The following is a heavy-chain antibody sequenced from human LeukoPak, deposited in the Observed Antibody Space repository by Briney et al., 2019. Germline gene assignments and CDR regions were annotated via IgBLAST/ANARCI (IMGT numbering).Heavy chain of an antibody. CDR1: GFTFSSYS. D-gene: IGHD1-26*01. V-gene: IGHV3-21*01. J-gene: IGHJ4*02. CDR2: ISSSSSYI. Sequence: PGGSLRLSCAASGFTFSSYSMNWVRQAPGKGLEWVSSISSSSSYIYYADSVKGRFTISRDNAKNSPYLQMNSLRAEDTAVYYCARSGSYSSVQYYFDYWGQGTLVTVSS. CDR3: ARSGSYSSVQYYFDY.